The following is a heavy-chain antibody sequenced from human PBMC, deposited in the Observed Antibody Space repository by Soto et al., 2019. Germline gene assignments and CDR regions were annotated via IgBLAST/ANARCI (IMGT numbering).Heavy chain of an antibody. CDR1: GFTFSSYS. CDR2: ISSSSSTI. CDR3: ARDLGGYFSSASVPPYYCYGMDV. D-gene: IGHD2-2*01. J-gene: IGHJ6*02. Sequence: EVQLVESGGGLVQPGGSLRLSCAASGFTFSSYSMNWVRQAPGKGLEWVSYISSSSSTIYYADSVKGRFTISRDNAKNSLYLQMNRLRDEDTDVYYCARDLGGYFSSASVPPYYCYGMDVWGQGTTVTVSS. V-gene: IGHV3-48*02.